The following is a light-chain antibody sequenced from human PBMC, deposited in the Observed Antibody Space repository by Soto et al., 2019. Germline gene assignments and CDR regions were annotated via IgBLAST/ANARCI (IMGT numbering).Light chain of an antibody. CDR3: QQYNDWWT. V-gene: IGKV3-15*01. CDR2: GAS. CDR1: QSVSSS. Sequence: EIVMTQSPATLSVSPGERATLSCRASQSVSSSLAWYQKKPGQASRLLIYGASTRATGIPARFSGSGSGTEFTLTISSLQSEDFAVYYCQQYNDWWTFGQGTRVEIK. J-gene: IGKJ1*01.